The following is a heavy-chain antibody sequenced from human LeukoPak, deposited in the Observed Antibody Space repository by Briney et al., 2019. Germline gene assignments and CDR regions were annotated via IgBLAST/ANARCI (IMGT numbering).Heavy chain of an antibody. CDR3: ARGPGPDDYGDYEDYFDY. CDR1: GYTFTSYY. J-gene: IGHJ4*02. Sequence: ASVKVSCKASGYTFTSYYMHWVRRAPGQGLEWMGIINPSGGSTSYAQKFQGRVTMTRDTSTSTVYMELSSLRSEDTAVYYCARGPGPDDYGDYEDYFDYWGQGTLVTVSS. CDR2: INPSGGST. V-gene: IGHV1-46*01. D-gene: IGHD4-17*01.